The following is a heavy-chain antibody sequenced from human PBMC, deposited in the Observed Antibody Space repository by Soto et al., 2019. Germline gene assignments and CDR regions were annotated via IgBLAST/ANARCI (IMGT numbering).Heavy chain of an antibody. CDR3: ARGQISYGSLDAFDM. D-gene: IGHD5-18*01. Sequence: PSDTLSLTCTVSGGSIHRVNYYWYWIRQPPGRGLACIGNIYYTGGTYNNPSLKSRVTMSVDTSENQFSVKLSSVTAADTAVYYCARGQISYGSLDAFDMWGQGTMVT. CDR2: IYYTGGT. V-gene: IGHV4-39*02. J-gene: IGHJ3*02. CDR1: GGSIHRVNYY.